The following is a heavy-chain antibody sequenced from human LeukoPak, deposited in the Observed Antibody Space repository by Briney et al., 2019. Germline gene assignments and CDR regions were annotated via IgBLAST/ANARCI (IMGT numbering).Heavy chain of an antibody. D-gene: IGHD3-10*01. Sequence: SETLSLTCAVYGESFSGYYWSWIRQPPGKGLEWIGEINHSGSTNYNPSLKSRVTISVDTSKNQFSLKLSSVTAADTAVYYCASRLVRGVIRPPDYWGQGTLVTVSS. J-gene: IGHJ4*02. CDR3: ASRLVRGVIRPPDY. V-gene: IGHV4-34*01. CDR2: INHSGST. CDR1: GESFSGYY.